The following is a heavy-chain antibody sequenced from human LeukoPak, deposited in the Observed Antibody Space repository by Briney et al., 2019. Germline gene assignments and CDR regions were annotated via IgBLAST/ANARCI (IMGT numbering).Heavy chain of an antibody. CDR1: GGSISSYY. Sequence: SETLSLTCTVSGGSISSYYWSWIRQPPGKGLEWIGYIYYSGSTNYNPSLKSRVTISVDTSKNQFSLKLSSVTAADTAVYYCARRVRKDGYYYYMDVWGKGTTVTVSS. D-gene: IGHD1-14*01. V-gene: IGHV4-59*08. J-gene: IGHJ6*03. CDR3: ARRVRKDGYYYYMDV. CDR2: IYYSGST.